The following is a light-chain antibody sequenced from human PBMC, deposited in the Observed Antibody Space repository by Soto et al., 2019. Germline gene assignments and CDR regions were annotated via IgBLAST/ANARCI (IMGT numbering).Light chain of an antibody. CDR1: QSVSSNY. V-gene: IGKV3-20*01. CDR2: GAS. CDR3: QQYNIWPPT. Sequence: EIVLTQSPGTLSLSPGERATLSCRASQSVSSNYLAWYQQKPGQAPRVLIYGASSRTTGIPDRFSGSGSGTDFTLTISSLQSEDFAVYYCQQYNIWPPTFGQGTKVDIK. J-gene: IGKJ1*01.